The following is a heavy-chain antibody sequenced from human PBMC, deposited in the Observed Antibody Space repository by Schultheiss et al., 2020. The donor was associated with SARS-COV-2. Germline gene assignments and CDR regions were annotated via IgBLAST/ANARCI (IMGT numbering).Heavy chain of an antibody. D-gene: IGHD3-3*01. CDR1: GFSFMSYA. Sequence: GGSLRLSCVASGFSFMSYAITWVRQAPGKGLQWVSGISGSGGSTFDADSVRGRFTISRDNSKNTVYLQMNSLRMEDTAVYYCAKDRITIFGVVIWGRHNWFDPWGQGTLVTVSS. J-gene: IGHJ5*02. V-gene: IGHV3-23*01. CDR3: AKDRITIFGVVIWGRHNWFDP. CDR2: ISGSGGST.